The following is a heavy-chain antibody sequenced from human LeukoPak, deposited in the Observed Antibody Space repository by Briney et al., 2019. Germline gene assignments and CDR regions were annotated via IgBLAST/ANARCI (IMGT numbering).Heavy chain of an antibody. V-gene: IGHV3-74*01. CDR2: INADGSTT. Sequence: GGSLRLSCAASGFTFGNSWVHWVRQAPGKGPVWVSLINADGSTTTYADSVKGRFTISRDNARNTLSLQMNSLTIEDTAVYYCVVVVEPPDSDGFDVWGQGTMITVSS. CDR3: VVVVEPPDSDGFDV. D-gene: IGHD1-14*01. J-gene: IGHJ3*01. CDR1: GFTFGNSW.